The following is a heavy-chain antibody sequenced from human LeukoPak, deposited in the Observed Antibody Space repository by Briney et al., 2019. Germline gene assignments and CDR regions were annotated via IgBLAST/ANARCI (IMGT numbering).Heavy chain of an antibody. D-gene: IGHD6-19*01. CDR3: AKDLTPHSSGWRTTYNYYGMDV. J-gene: IGHJ6*02. CDR1: GFTFSSYA. CDR2: ISGSGGST. V-gene: IGHV3-23*01. Sequence: HPGGSLRLSCAASGFTFSSYAMSWVRQAPGKGLEWVSVISGSGGSTYYADSVKGRFTISRDNSKNTLFLQMNSLRAEDTAVYYCAKDLTPHSSGWRTTYNYYGMDVWGQGTTVTVSS.